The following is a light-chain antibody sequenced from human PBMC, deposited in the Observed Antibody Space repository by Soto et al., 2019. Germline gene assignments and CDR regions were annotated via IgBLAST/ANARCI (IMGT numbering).Light chain of an antibody. CDR1: SSDIGGYDY. Sequence: QSVLTQAASVSGSPGQSITISCTGTSSDIGGYDYVSWYQHHPSKAPRLMIYEVRNRPSGVSNRFSGSKSGNTASLTISGLQTEDVADYYCSSYTSNNTPVFGTGTKVTVL. V-gene: IGLV2-14*01. CDR2: EVR. CDR3: SSYTSNNTPV. J-gene: IGLJ1*01.